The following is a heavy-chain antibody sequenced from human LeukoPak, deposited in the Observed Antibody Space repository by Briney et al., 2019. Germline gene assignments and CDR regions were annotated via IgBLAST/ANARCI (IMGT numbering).Heavy chain of an antibody. CDR3: AGRGMTTVVTRVRYFDY. J-gene: IGHJ4*02. Sequence: SVKVSCKASGGTFSSYAISWVRQAPGQGLEWMGGIIPIFGTANYAQKFQGRVTITTDESTSTAYMELSSLRSEDTAVYYCAGRGMTTVVTRVRYFDYWGQGTLVTVSS. CDR2: IIPIFGTA. CDR1: GGTFSSYA. D-gene: IGHD4-23*01. V-gene: IGHV1-69*05.